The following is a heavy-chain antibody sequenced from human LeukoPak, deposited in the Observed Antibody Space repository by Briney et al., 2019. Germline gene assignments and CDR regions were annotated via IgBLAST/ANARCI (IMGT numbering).Heavy chain of an antibody. D-gene: IGHD6-19*01. CDR3: ARRAHSSGWPYYDY. CDR2: IYYSGST. J-gene: IGHJ4*02. CDR1: GGSISSYY. V-gene: IGHV4-59*08. Sequence: SETLSLTCTVSGGSISSYYWSWIRQPPGKGLEWIGYIYYSGSTNYNPSLKSRVTISVDTSKNQFSLKLSSVTAADTAVYYCARRAHSSGWPYYDYWGQGTLVTVSS.